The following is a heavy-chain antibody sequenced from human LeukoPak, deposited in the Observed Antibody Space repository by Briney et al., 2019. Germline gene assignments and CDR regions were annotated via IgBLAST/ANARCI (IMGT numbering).Heavy chain of an antibody. CDR1: GFTFDDYA. D-gene: IGHD3-3*01. J-gene: IGHJ4*02. CDR2: ISWNSGSI. Sequence: GRSLRLSCAASGFTFDDYAMHWVRQAPGKGLEWVSGISWNSGSIVYADSVKGRFTISRDNAKNSLYLQMNSLRAEDTALYYCAKGPFYDFWSGYFDYWGQGTLVTVSS. V-gene: IGHV3-9*01. CDR3: AKGPFYDFWSGYFDY.